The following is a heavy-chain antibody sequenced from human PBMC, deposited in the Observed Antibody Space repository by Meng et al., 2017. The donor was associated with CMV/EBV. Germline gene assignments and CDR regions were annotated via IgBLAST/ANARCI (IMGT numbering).Heavy chain of an antibody. CDR1: GFTFSSYW. Sequence: GESLKISCAASGFTFSSYWMSWVRQAPGKGLEWVANIKQDGSEKYYVDSVKGRFTISRDNSKNTLYLQMNSLRAEDTAVYYCARETTIGGMDVWGQGTTVTVSS. J-gene: IGHJ6*02. CDR3: ARETTIGGMDV. V-gene: IGHV3-7*03. CDR2: IKQDGSEK. D-gene: IGHD1-14*01.